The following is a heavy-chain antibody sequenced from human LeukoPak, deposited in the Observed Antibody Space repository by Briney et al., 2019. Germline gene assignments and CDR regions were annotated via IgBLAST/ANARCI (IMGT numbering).Heavy chain of an antibody. D-gene: IGHD3-10*01. CDR1: GFTFSSYS. CDR2: ISSSSSTI. V-gene: IGHV3-48*01. Sequence: GGSLRLSCAASGFTFSSYSMNWVRQAPGKGLEWVSYISSSSSTIYYADSVKGRFTISRDNAKNSLYLQMNSLRAEDTAVYYCHAGRRGRDFDYRGQGTLVTVSS. J-gene: IGHJ4*02. CDR3: HAGRRGRDFDY.